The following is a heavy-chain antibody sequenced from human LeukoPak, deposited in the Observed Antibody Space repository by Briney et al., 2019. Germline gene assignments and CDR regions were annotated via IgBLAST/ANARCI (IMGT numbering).Heavy chain of an antibody. D-gene: IGHD3-22*01. CDR2: IESKTDGGTT. V-gene: IGHV3-15*04. Sequence: GGSLRLSCVASGFTSSNAWMSWVRQAPGKGLEWVGLIESKTDGGTTDYAAPVRGRFTISRDDSKNTLYLQMNSLKIEDTAVYYCTTDLRFYDSSGSTSYYFDVWGKGTTVSVSS. CDR3: TTDLRFYDSSGSTSYYFDV. J-gene: IGHJ6*03. CDR1: GFTSSNAW.